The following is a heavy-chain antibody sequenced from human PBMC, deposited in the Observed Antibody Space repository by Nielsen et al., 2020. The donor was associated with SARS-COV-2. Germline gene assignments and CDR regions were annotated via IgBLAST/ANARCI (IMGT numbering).Heavy chain of an antibody. V-gene: IGHV3-23*01. CDR2: ISGSGGST. CDR1: GFTFSSYA. Sequence: GESLKISCAASGFTFSSYAMSWVRQAPGKGLEWVSAISGSGGSTYYADSVKGRFTISRDNSKNTLYLQMNSLRAEDTAVYYCAKDQFSLNHGAFDIWGQGTMVTVS. CDR3: AKDQFSLNHGAFDI. D-gene: IGHD1-14*01. J-gene: IGHJ3*02.